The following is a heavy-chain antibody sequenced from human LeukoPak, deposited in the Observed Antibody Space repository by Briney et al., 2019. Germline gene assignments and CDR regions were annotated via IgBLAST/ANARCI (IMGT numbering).Heavy chain of an antibody. CDR2: IDWDDDK. CDR3: ARIFKGAGHFDY. Sequence: SGPTLVNPTQTLTLTCTFSGFSLSTSGMCVNWIRQPPGKALEWLARIDWDDDKYYSTSLKTRLTISKDTSKNQVVLTMTNMDPVDTGTYYCARIFKGAGHFDYWGQGTLVTVSS. V-gene: IGHV2-70*11. D-gene: IGHD6-19*01. CDR1: GFSLSTSGMC. J-gene: IGHJ4*02.